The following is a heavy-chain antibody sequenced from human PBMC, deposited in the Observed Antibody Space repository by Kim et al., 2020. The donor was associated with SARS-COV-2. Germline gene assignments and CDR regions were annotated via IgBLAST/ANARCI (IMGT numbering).Heavy chain of an antibody. CDR2: ISWDSDKK. V-gene: IGHV3-9*01. CDR1: GFTFDDHA. J-gene: IGHJ5*02. Sequence: GGSLRLSCVASGFTFDDHAMHWVRQAPGKGLEWVSGISWDSDKKGYADSVQGRFTISRDNAKNSLSLQMNSLRPGDTAFYYCVKDGAGSYFVAWGQGTLVTVSS. CDR3: VKDGAGSYFVA. D-gene: IGHD3-10*01.